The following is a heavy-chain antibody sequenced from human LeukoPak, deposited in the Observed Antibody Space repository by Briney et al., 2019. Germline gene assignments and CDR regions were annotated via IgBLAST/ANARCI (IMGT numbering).Heavy chain of an antibody. CDR3: AKSDSGSYYVLGY. Sequence: AGGSPRLSCAASGFTFSSYGMHWVRQAPGKGLEWVAVISYDGSNKYYADSVKGRFTISRDNSKNTLYLQMNSLRAEDTAVYYCAKSDSGSYYVLGYWGQGTLVTVSS. J-gene: IGHJ4*02. CDR1: GFTFSSYG. D-gene: IGHD1-26*01. CDR2: ISYDGSNK. V-gene: IGHV3-30*18.